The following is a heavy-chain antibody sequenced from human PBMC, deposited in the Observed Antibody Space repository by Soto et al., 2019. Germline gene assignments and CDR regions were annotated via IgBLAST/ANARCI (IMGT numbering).Heavy chain of an antibody. CDR1: GFSLTTSGVG. CDR3: AHRVLRTVFGLVTTTAIYFDF. CDR2: IYWDDDK. D-gene: IGHD3-3*01. V-gene: IGHV2-5*02. Sequence: QITLNESGPTQVKPRQTLTLTCTFSGFSLTTSGVGVGWIRQSPGKAPEWLALIYWDDDKRYRPSLKSRLTITKDPSKNHVVLTMADLDPADTATYYCAHRVLRTVFGLVTTTAIYFDFWGQGTPVAVSS. J-gene: IGHJ4*02.